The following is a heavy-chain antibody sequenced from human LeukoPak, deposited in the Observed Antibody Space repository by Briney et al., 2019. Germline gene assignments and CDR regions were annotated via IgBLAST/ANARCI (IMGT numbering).Heavy chain of an antibody. V-gene: IGHV3-7*03. CDR1: GFTFTRYW. Sequence: GGSLRLSCAASGFTFTRYWMTWVRQAPGKGLEWVANIKHDGSERDYVDSVKGRFTISRDNAKNSVYLQMNSLRAEDTAVYYCAREMMAGDYDDAFDIWGQGTMVTVSS. D-gene: IGHD4-17*01. CDR2: IKHDGSER. CDR3: AREMMAGDYDDAFDI. J-gene: IGHJ3*02.